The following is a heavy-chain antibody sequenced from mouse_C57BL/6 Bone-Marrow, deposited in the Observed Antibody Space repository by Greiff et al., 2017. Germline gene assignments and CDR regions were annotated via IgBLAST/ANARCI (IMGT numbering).Heavy chain of an antibody. D-gene: IGHD2-4*01. CDR1: GYSFTDYN. Sequence: LVKPGASVKISCKASGYSFTDYNMNWVKQSNGKSLEWIGVINPNYGITSYNQKFKGKATLTVDQSSSTAYMQHNSLTSEVSAVYYCARGYDYDYAMDYWGQGTTVTVSS. V-gene: IGHV1-39*01. J-gene: IGHJ4*01. CDR3: ARGYDYDYAMDY. CDR2: INPNYGIT.